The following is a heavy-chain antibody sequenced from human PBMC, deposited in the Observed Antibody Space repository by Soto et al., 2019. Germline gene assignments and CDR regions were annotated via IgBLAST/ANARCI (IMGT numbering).Heavy chain of an antibody. D-gene: IGHD3-3*01. CDR3: TPKGEYDFWSGYSSYFDY. V-gene: IGHV3-49*03. Sequence: PGGSLRLSCTASGFTFGDYAMSWFRQAPGKGLEWVGFIRSKAYGGTTEYAASVKGRFTISRDDSKSIAYLQMNSLKTEDTAVYYCTPKGEYDFWSGYSSYFDYWGQGPLVTLSS. J-gene: IGHJ4*02. CDR1: GFTFGDYA. CDR2: IRSKAYGGTT.